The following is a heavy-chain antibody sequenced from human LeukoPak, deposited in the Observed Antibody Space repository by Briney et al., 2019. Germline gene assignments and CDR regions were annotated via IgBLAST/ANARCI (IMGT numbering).Heavy chain of an antibody. CDR2: INTNTGNP. J-gene: IGHJ4*02. CDR3: GRDPKLGIRGYTYGYIDF. CDR1: GYTFTTYA. V-gene: IGHV7-4-1*02. D-gene: IGHD5-18*01. Sequence: ASVKVSCKTSGYTFTTYAISWVRQAPGQGLEWMGWINTNTGNPTYAQGFFTGRYVFSLDTSVNTAYLQITGLKADNTAVYYCGRDPKLGIRGYTYGYIDFWGQGTLVTVAS.